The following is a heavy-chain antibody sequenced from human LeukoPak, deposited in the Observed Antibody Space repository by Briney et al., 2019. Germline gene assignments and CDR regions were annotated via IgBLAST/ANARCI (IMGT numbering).Heavy chain of an antibody. Sequence: PGGSLRLSCGTSGFTFSSYPFHWVRQAPGKGLEWVAIISHDGGKTYYKDSVKGRFSISRDNSKYTVYLQMNGLRREDTAVYYCVRADWDPELGLDYWGQGTLVTVSS. CDR3: VRADWDPELGLDY. CDR1: GFTFSSYP. J-gene: IGHJ4*02. CDR2: ISHDGGKT. V-gene: IGHV3-30*04. D-gene: IGHD3-9*01.